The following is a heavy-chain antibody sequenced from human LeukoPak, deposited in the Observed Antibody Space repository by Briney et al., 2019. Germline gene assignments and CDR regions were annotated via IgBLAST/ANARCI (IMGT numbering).Heavy chain of an antibody. J-gene: IGHJ5*02. V-gene: IGHV1-46*01. D-gene: IGHD2-2*01. CDR2: INPSGGST. CDR1: GYTFTSYY. CDR3: ASCQEGCSSTSSCWFDP. Sequence: GPSERLSSKASGYTFTSYYMHWGRHPPGQGRVWVGVINPSGGSTSYAQKFQGRVTMTRDTSTSTVYMELSSLRSEDTAVYYCASCQEGCSSTSSCWFDPWGQGTLVTVSS.